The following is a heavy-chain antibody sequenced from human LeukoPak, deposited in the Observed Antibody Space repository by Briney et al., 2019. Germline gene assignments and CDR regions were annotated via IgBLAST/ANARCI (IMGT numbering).Heavy chain of an antibody. D-gene: IGHD5-24*01. CDR3: ARVRRDGYLFDY. CDR1: GGSISSYY. Sequence: SETLSLTCTVSGGSISSYYWSWIRQPAGKALEWIGRIYTSGSTNYNPSLKSRVTISVDKSKNQFSLKLSSVTAADTAVYYCARVRRDGYLFDYWGQGTLVTVSS. V-gene: IGHV4-4*07. CDR2: IYTSGST. J-gene: IGHJ4*02.